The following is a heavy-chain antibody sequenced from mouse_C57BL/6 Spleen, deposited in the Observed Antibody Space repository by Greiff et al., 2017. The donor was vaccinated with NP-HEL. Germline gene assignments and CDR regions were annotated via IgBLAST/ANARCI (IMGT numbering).Heavy chain of an antibody. CDR1: GYTFTDYY. D-gene: IGHD2-3*01. CDR3: ARLKTYDGYYVWFAY. Sequence: EVQLQQSGPVLVKPGASVKMSCKASGYTFTDYYMNWVKQSHGKSLEWIGVINPYNGGTSYNQKFKGKATLTVDKSSSTAYMELNSLTSEDSAVYYCARLKTYDGYYVWFAYWGQGTLVTVSA. J-gene: IGHJ3*01. V-gene: IGHV1-19*01. CDR2: INPYNGGT.